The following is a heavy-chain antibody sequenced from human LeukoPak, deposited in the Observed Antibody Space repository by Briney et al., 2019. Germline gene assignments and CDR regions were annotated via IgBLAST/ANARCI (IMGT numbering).Heavy chain of an antibody. D-gene: IGHD5-12*01. CDR1: GDSVSSNSAA. Sequence: SQTLSLTCAISGDSVSSNSAAWNWIRQSPSRGLEWLGRTYYRSKWYNDYAVSVKSRITINPDTSKNQFSLQLNSVTPEDTAVYYCAREPVDIVATIWGGYNWFDPWGQGTLVTVSS. J-gene: IGHJ5*02. CDR2: TYYRSKWYN. V-gene: IGHV6-1*01. CDR3: AREPVDIVATIWGGYNWFDP.